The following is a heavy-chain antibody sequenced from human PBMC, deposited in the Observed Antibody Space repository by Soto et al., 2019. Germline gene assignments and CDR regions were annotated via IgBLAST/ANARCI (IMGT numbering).Heavy chain of an antibody. CDR1: GYTFTGYY. CDR2: INPNSGGT. D-gene: IGHD2-2*01. J-gene: IGHJ6*03. CDR3: ARGAPRRVVVVPAAMPGYYYYYMDV. Sequence: ASVKVSCKASGYTFTGYYMHWVRQAPGQGLEWMGWINPNSGGTSYAQKFQGWVTMTRDTSISTAYMELSRLRSDDTAVYYCARGAPRRVVVVPAAMPGYYYYYMDVWGKGTTVTGSS. V-gene: IGHV1-2*04.